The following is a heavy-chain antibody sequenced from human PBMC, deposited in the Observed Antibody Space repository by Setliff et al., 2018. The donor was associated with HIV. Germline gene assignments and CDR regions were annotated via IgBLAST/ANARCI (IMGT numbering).Heavy chain of an antibody. Sequence: ASVKVSCKTSGYTFTSYDINWVRQATGQGLEWMGWMNPKTGNTGYACKFQGRVTTTKNTSISTAYMELSNLRSEDTAIYYCARDFGTLHGGDPSVFDIWGQGTMVTVSS. CDR3: ARDFGTLHGGDPSVFDI. V-gene: IGHV1-8*01. D-gene: IGHD2-21*02. CDR1: GYTFTSYD. J-gene: IGHJ3*02. CDR2: MNPKTGNT.